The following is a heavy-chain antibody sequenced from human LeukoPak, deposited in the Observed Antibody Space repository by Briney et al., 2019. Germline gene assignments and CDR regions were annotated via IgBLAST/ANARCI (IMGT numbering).Heavy chain of an antibody. CDR3: ARGRGYFYYYMDV. D-gene: IGHD3-22*01. Sequence: GGSLRLSXAASGFTVSSNYMSWVRQAPGKGLEWVSVIYRGGDTYYADSVRGRFTVSRDNSKNTLYLQMNGLRAEDTAVYYCARGRGYFYYYMDVWGKGTTVTVSS. V-gene: IGHV3-66*02. CDR2: IYRGGDT. J-gene: IGHJ6*03. CDR1: GFTVSSNY.